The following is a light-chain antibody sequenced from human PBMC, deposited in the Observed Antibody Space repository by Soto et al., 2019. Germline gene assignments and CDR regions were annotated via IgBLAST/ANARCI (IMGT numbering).Light chain of an antibody. Sequence: DIQMTQSPSTLSASVGDRVTITCRASQSISSWLAWYQQKPGKAPKLLIYKASSLESGVPSRFSGSGSGTEFTLTISSLQPDDFATYYCQQYNFLWTFGQGTKVEIK. CDR3: QQYNFLWT. V-gene: IGKV1-5*03. CDR1: QSISSW. CDR2: KAS. J-gene: IGKJ1*01.